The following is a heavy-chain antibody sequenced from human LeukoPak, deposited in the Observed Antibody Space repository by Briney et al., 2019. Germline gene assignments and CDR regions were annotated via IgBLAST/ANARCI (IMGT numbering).Heavy chain of an antibody. V-gene: IGHV3-23*01. Sequence: SGGSLRLSCAASGFIFSSYAMSWVRQAPGKGPEWVSAISGSGGSTYYVDSVRGRFTISRDNSKNTLYLQMNGLRGEDTAVYYCAKDIRGNYYGVLGYWGQGTLVTVSS. CDR3: AKDIRGNYYGVLGY. D-gene: IGHD1-26*01. CDR1: GFIFSSYA. J-gene: IGHJ4*02. CDR2: ISGSGGST.